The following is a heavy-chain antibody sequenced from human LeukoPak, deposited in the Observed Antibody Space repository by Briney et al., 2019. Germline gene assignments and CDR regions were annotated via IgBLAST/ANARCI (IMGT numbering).Heavy chain of an antibody. CDR3: TRDSGTYNWFDP. D-gene: IGHD1-26*01. CDR2: IDKKDKGYATAT. J-gene: IGHJ5*02. CDR1: GFTFSGSA. Sequence: QPGGSLRLSCAASGFTFSGSAIYWVRQSSGKGLEWVGQIDKKDKGYATATAYAASVKGRFTISRDDSINTAYLQMKSLKTEDTALYYCTRDSGTYNWFDPWGQGTLVTVSS. V-gene: IGHV3-73*01.